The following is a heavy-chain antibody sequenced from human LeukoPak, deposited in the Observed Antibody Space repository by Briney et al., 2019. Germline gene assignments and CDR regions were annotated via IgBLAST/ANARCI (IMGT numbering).Heavy chain of an antibody. Sequence: SETLSLTCTVSGGSISSSSYYWGWIRQPPGKGLEWIGSIYYSGSTYYNPSLKSRVTISVDTSKNQFSLKLSSVTAADTAVYYCARQMVRGVITGWGQGTLVTVSS. J-gene: IGHJ4*02. CDR1: GGSISSSSYY. D-gene: IGHD3-10*01. V-gene: IGHV4-39*01. CDR2: IYYSGST. CDR3: ARQMVRGVITG.